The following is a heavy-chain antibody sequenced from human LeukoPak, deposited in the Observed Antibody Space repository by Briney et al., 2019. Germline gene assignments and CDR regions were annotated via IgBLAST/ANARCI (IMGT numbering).Heavy chain of an antibody. CDR1: GGSFSGYY. D-gene: IGHD2-2*01. J-gene: IGHJ5*02. CDR3: ARARRAYQLLPKWYDP. Sequence: SETLSLTCAVYGGSFSGYYWSWIRQPPGKGLEWIGEINHSGSTNYNPSLKSRVTISVDTSKNQFSLKLSSVTAADTAVYYCARARRAYQLLPKWYDPWGQGTLVTVSS. V-gene: IGHV4-34*01. CDR2: INHSGST.